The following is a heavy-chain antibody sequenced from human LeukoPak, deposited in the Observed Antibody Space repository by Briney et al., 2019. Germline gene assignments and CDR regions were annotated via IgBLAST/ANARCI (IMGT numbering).Heavy chain of an antibody. CDR3: ARFAAGGSYYYYMDV. Sequence: GGSLRLSCAASGFTFSKYWMHWFRQAPGKGLVWVSRINSDGSDISYADSVKGRFTISRDNAKNSLYLQMNSLRADDTAVYYCARFAAGGSYYYYMDVWGKGTTVTVSS. D-gene: IGHD6-25*01. J-gene: IGHJ6*03. CDR2: INSDGSDI. CDR1: GFTFSKYW. V-gene: IGHV3-74*01.